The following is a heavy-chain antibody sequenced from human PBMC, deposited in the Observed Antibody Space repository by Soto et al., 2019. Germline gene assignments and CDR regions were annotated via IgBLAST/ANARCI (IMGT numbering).Heavy chain of an antibody. CDR2: ISWDGDFL. CDR3: AKAGNGGISLDH. D-gene: IGHD1-26*01. CDR1: GFKFDDYM. Sequence: EVLLVESGGLVVQPGGSLRLSCEASGFKFDDYMMHWVRQAPGKGLEWISRISWDGDFLDYADSSKGRFTVSRDNSQNSLYLHMTSLKTEDTAFSYCAKAGNGGISLDHWGQGTLGNVSS. J-gene: IGHJ4*02. V-gene: IGHV3-43*01.